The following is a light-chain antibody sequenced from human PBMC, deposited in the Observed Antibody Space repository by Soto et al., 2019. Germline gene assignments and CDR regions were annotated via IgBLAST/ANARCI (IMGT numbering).Light chain of an antibody. CDR2: KAS. Sequence: DIHMTQSPSTLSASLEDRVTITFRASQSIGDLLAWYQQKPGEAPKVLIYKASYLESGVPSRFSGSGSGTDFTLTISRLEPEDFAVYYCQQYGSSGTFGQGTKVDI. CDR1: QSIGDL. J-gene: IGKJ1*01. CDR3: QQYGSSGT. V-gene: IGKV1-5*03.